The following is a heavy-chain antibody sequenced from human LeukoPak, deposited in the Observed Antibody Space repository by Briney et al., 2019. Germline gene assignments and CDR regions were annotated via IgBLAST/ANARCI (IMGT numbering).Heavy chain of an antibody. D-gene: IGHD6-13*01. Sequence: ASVKVSCKASGYTFTDYYFHWVRQAPGQGLEWMGWINPNTGGTNYAQKFQGRVTMTRDTSISTAYMELSRLRSDDTAVYYCAREVRYSRNFDYWGQGTLVTVSS. CDR3: AREVRYSRNFDY. CDR1: GYTFTDYY. V-gene: IGHV1-2*02. J-gene: IGHJ4*02. CDR2: INPNTGGT.